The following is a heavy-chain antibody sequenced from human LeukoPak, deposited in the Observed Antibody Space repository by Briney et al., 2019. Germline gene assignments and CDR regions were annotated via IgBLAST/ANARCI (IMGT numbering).Heavy chain of an antibody. CDR3: ARIGPGTGEYLDK. CDR1: GFTFSSYW. J-gene: IGHJ4*02. CDR2: IYSGGST. Sequence: QPGGSLRLSCAASGFTFSSYWMSWLRQAPGKGLEWVSVIYSGGSTYYADSVKGRFTISRDNSKNTLYLQMNSLRAEDTPVYYCARIGPGTGEYLDKWGQGTLVTVSS. D-gene: IGHD7-27*01. V-gene: IGHV3-53*01.